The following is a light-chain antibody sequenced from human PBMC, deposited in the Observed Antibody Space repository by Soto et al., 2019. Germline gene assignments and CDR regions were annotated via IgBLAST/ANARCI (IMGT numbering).Light chain of an antibody. Sequence: EMVMTQSPATLSLSPGEIAALSCRASQSINSELAWYQQKPGQPPRLVSYGASTRATGVQASFTGSESGSDFTLTISGLQSEDFAVYDCQAGHNWPLSFGQGTRLEI. J-gene: IGKJ2*01. V-gene: IGKV3-15*01. CDR2: GAS. CDR3: QAGHNWPLS. CDR1: QSINSE.